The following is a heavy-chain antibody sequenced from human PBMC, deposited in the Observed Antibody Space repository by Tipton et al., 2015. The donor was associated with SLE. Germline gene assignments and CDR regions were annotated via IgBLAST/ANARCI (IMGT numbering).Heavy chain of an antibody. D-gene: IGHD6-13*01. CDR3: ARAPGIAAAGFDY. CDR2: IYYSGST. V-gene: IGHV4-59*11. CDR1: GDSISNHY. J-gene: IGHJ4*02. Sequence: TLSLTCTFSGDSISNHYWSWIRQPPGKGLEWIGYIYYSGSTNYNPSLKSRVTISVDTSKNQFSLKLSSVTAADTAVYYCARAPGIAAAGFDYWGQGTLVTVSS.